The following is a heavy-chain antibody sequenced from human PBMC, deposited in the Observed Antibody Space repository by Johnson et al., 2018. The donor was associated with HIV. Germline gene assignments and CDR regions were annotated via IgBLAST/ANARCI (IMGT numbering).Heavy chain of an antibody. Sequence: QVQLVESGGGVVQPGRSLRLSCAASGFTFSNNGMHWVRQAPGKGLEWVAVISYDGSNKYYADSVKGRFTISRDNSKNTLYLQMNSLRAEDTAVYYCARDGSQLADAFDIWGQGTMVTVSS. CDR2: ISYDGSNK. CDR1: GFTFSNNG. V-gene: IGHV3-30*03. D-gene: IGHD6-6*01. J-gene: IGHJ3*02. CDR3: ARDGSQLADAFDI.